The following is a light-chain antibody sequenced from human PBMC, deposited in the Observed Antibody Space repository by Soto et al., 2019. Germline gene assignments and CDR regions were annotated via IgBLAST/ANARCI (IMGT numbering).Light chain of an antibody. CDR1: SSTIGGNT. CDR3: SSWDDSLNVVV. V-gene: IGLV1-44*01. CDR2: NDD. J-gene: IGLJ2*01. Sequence: QLVLTQPPSASGTHGQRVTISCSGSSSTIGGNTVNWYQQLPGTAPKLLIYNDDERPSGVPDRFTGSKSGTSSSLAISGLQSDDEADYYCSSWDDSLNVVVFGGGTKVTVL.